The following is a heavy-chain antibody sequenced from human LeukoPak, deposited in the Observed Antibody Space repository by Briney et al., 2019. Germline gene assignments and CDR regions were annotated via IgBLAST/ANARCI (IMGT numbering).Heavy chain of an antibody. CDR3: AKDRVGAYSGMDV. D-gene: IGHD1-26*01. J-gene: IGHJ6*02. CDR1: GFTFTDYA. Sequence: GRSLRLSCASSGFTFTDYAMHWVRQAPGKGLEWVAVISYDGRNQYYADSVKGRFTISRDNSKNTLYLQMNSLRAEDTAVYYCAKDRVGAYSGMDVWGQGTTVTVSS. V-gene: IGHV3-30*04. CDR2: ISYDGRNQ.